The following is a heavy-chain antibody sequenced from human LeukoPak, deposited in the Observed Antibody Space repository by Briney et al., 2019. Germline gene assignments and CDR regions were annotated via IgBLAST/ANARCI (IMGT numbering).Heavy chain of an antibody. CDR2: IHYDGTIT. V-gene: IGHV3-30*02. CDR3: AREWGMRGIGDSSWYGAEYFQY. CDR1: GFTFSAYG. Sequence: GGSLRLSCAASGFTFSAYGMHWVRQAPGKGLEWVAFIHYDGTITYYADSVKGRFNISRDNARNTLYLQMNSLRAEDTAVYYCAREWGMRGIGDSSWYGAEYFQYWGQGTLVTVSS. J-gene: IGHJ1*01. D-gene: IGHD6-13*01.